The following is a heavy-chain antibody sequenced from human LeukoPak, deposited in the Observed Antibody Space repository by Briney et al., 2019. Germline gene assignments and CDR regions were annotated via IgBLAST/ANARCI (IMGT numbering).Heavy chain of an antibody. CDR2: IYYSGST. CDR3: ARVGGYCSSTSCYTDYGMDV. Sequence: SQTLSLTCTVSGGSISSGGYYWSWIRQHPGKGLEWIGYIYYSGSTYYNPSLKSRVTISVDTSKNQFSLKLSSVTAADTAVYYCARVGGYCSSTSCYTDYGMDVWGHGTTVTVSS. CDR1: GGSISSGGYY. J-gene: IGHJ6*02. V-gene: IGHV4-31*03. D-gene: IGHD2-2*02.